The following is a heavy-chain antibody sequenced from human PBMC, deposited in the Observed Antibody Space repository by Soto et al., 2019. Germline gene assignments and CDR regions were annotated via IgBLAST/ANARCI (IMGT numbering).Heavy chain of an antibody. CDR1: GESFSGYY. CDR3: AGNIVATISSFDY. Sequence: DTLSLTCAVYGESFSGYYWSWIRQPPGKGLEWIGEINHSGSTNYNPSLKSRVTMSVDTSKNQFSLKLSSVTAADTAVYYCAGNIVATISSFDYWGQGTLVTVSS. V-gene: IGHV4-34*01. D-gene: IGHD5-12*01. J-gene: IGHJ4*02. CDR2: INHSGST.